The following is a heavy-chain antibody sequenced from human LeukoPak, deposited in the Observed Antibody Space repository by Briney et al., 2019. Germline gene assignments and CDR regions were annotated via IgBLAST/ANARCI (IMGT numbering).Heavy chain of an antibody. V-gene: IGHV3-23*01. CDR1: GFTFSSYA. CDR2: ISGSGGCT. J-gene: IGHJ3*02. Sequence: GGPLRLSCAASGFTFSSYAMSWVRQAPGKGLEWVSAISGSGGCTYYADSVKGRFTISRDNSKNTLYLQMNSLRAEDTAVYYCAKEEYPMVMYDAFDIWGQGTMVTVSS. CDR3: AKEEYPMVMYDAFDI. D-gene: IGHD5-18*01.